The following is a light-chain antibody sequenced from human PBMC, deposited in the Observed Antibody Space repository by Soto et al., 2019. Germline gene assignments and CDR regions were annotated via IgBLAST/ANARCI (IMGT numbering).Light chain of an antibody. Sequence: EIVLTQSPATLSLSPGEKAPLSCRASQSVSSYLAWYQQKPGQAPRLLIYDASSRATGIPARFSGSGSGTDFTLTISRLEPEDFAVYYCQQYGSSLWTFGQGTKVDIK. CDR2: DAS. CDR1: QSVSSY. V-gene: IGKV3-20*01. J-gene: IGKJ1*01. CDR3: QQYGSSLWT.